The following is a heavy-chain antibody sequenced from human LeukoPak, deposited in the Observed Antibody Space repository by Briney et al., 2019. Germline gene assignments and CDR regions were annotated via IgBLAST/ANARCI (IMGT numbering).Heavy chain of an antibody. CDR2: ISYDGSNK. J-gene: IGHJ3*02. Sequence: GGSLRLSCAASGFTFSSYAMHWVRQAPGKGLEWVAVISYDGSNKYYADSVKGRFTISRDNSKNTLYLQMNSLRAEDTAVYYCANRVEPGIAAAGTRTTDAFDIWGQGTMVTVSS. CDR3: ANRVEPGIAAAGTRTTDAFDI. CDR1: GFTFSSYA. V-gene: IGHV3-30-3*01. D-gene: IGHD6-13*01.